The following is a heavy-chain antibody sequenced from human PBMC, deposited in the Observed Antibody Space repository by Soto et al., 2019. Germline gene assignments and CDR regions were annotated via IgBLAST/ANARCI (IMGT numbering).Heavy chain of an antibody. D-gene: IGHD3-22*01. J-gene: IGHJ6*02. CDR2: IYYSGST. CDR3: ARLLYYYDSSGYYLSYYYYGMDV. CDR1: GGSISSYY. Sequence: SETLSLTCTASGGSISSYYWSWIRQPPGKGLEWIGYIYYSGSTNYNPSLKSRVTISVDTSKNQFSLKLSSVTAADTAVYYCARLLYYYDSSGYYLSYYYYGMDVWGQGTTVTVSS. V-gene: IGHV4-59*08.